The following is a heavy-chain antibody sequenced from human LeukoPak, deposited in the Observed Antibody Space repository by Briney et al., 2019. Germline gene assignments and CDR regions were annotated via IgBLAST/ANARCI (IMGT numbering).Heavy chain of an antibody. CDR2: INPNSGDT. CDR3: ARGGSSSGSYYYGVDA. CDR1: GYTFIGYY. J-gene: IGHJ6*02. D-gene: IGHD3-10*01. V-gene: IGHV1-2*02. Sequence: ASVKVPCKASGYTFIGYYMHWVRQAPGQGLEWMGWINPNSGDTNYAQKFQGRVTMTRDTSISTAYMDLSSLISDDTAVYYCARGGSSSGSYYYGVDAWGQGTTVTVSS.